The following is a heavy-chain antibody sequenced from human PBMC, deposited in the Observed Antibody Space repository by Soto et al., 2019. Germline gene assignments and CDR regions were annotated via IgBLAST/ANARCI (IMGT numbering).Heavy chain of an antibody. Sequence: SETLSLTCTVSGGSISSYYWSWIRQPPGKGLEWIGYIYYSGSTNYNPSLKSRVTISVDTSKNQFSLKLSSVTAADTAVYHCARRYGYSFDYWGQGTLVTSPQ. CDR2: IYYSGST. CDR1: GGSISSYY. D-gene: IGHD1-1*01. CDR3: ARRYGYSFDY. V-gene: IGHV4-59*08. J-gene: IGHJ4*02.